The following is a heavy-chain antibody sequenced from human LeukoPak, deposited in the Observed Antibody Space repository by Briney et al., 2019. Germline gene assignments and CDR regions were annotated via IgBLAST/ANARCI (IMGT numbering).Heavy chain of an antibody. CDR3: ARGSGTSWYDY. D-gene: IGHD6-13*01. J-gene: IGHJ4*02. CDR1: GYTFTANY. Sequence: ASVKVSCKASGYTFTANYMHWVRQARGQGLEWMGWMNTNTGDTKNARKFQGCVTMTRDTSITTAYMELSRLTFDDTAVYYCARGSGTSWYDYWGQGTLVTVSS. V-gene: IGHV1-2*04. CDR2: MNTNTGDT.